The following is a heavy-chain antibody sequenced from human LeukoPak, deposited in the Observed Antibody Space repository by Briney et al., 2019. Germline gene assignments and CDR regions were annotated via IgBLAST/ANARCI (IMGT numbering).Heavy chain of an antibody. CDR3: AKVVAFRYYDFWSGSAVPDYYYYGMDV. J-gene: IGHJ6*02. CDR1: GFTFSSYG. D-gene: IGHD3-3*01. CDR2: ISYDGSNK. Sequence: PGGSLRLSCAASGFTFSSYGMHWVRQAPGKGLEWVAVISYDGSNKYYADSVKGRFTISRDNSRNTLYLQMNSLRAEDTAVYYCAKVVAFRYYDFWSGSAVPDYYYYGMDVWGQGTTVTVSS. V-gene: IGHV3-30*18.